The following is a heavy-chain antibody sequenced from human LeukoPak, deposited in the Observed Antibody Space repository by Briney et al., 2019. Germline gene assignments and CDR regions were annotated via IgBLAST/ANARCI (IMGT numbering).Heavy chain of an antibody. CDR3: ASYDSSGYYHSFDY. CDR1: GFTFRSYA. CDR2: LSGSGGST. J-gene: IGHJ4*02. Sequence: GGSLRLSCAASGFTFRSYAMSWVRQAPGKGLEWVSALSGSGGSTYYADSVKGRFTISRDNSKNTLYLQMNSLRAEDTAVYYCASYDSSGYYHSFDYWGQGTLVTVTS. V-gene: IGHV3-23*01. D-gene: IGHD3-22*01.